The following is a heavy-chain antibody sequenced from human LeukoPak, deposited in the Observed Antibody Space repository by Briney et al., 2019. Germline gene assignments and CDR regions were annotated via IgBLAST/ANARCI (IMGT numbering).Heavy chain of an antibody. V-gene: IGHV1-69*05. J-gene: IGHJ4*02. D-gene: IGHD3-3*01. Sequence: ASVKVSCKASSGTFSSYAISWVRQAPGQGLEWMGGIIPIFGTANYAQKFQGRVTITTDESTSTAYMELSSLRSEDTAVYYCARAVSPDFWSGYSDWGQGTLVTVSS. CDR2: IIPIFGTA. CDR1: SGTFSSYA. CDR3: ARAVSPDFWSGYSD.